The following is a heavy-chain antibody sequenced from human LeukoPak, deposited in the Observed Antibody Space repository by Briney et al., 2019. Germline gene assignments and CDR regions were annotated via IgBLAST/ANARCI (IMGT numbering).Heavy chain of an antibody. J-gene: IGHJ3*02. V-gene: IGHV4-39*07. D-gene: IGHD3-22*01. CDR1: GGSISSSSYY. Sequence: PSETLSLTCTVSGGSISSSSYYWGWIRQPPGKGLEWIGSIYYSGSTYYNPSLKSRVTISVDTSKNQFSLKLSSVTAADTAVYYCAREDLGYDSSGYYYSRGAFDIWGQGTMVTVSS. CDR3: AREDLGYDSSGYYYSRGAFDI. CDR2: IYYSGST.